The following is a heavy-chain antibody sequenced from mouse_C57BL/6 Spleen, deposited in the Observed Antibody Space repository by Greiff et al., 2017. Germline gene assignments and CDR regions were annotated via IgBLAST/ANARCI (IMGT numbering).Heavy chain of an antibody. Sequence: VQLQQSGPELVKPGASVKIPCKASGYTFTDYNMDWVKQSHGKSLEWIGDINPNNGGTIYNQKFKGKATLTVDKSSSTAYMELRSLTSADTAVYYCASGGLWLRRWAMDYWGQGTSVTVSS. CDR1: GYTFTDYN. D-gene: IGHD2-2*01. CDR3: ASGGLWLRRWAMDY. J-gene: IGHJ4*01. V-gene: IGHV1-18*01. CDR2: INPNNGGT.